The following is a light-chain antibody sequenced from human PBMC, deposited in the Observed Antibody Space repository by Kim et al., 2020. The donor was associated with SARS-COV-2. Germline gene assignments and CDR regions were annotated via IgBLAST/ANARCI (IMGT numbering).Light chain of an antibody. CDR1: QSISTY. V-gene: IGKV1-39*01. CDR2: ATF. CDR3: QQTYSPPRT. J-gene: IGKJ1*01. Sequence: ASVRDRVTITCRVSQSISTYLNWYQQRPGEAPKLLIYATFNLQSGVPSRFSGSGSGTDFTLTISSVQPEDFATYYCQQTYSPPRTFGQGTKVDIK.